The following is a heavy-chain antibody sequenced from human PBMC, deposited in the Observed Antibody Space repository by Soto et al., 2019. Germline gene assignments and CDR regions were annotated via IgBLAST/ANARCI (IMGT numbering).Heavy chain of an antibody. CDR3: AGPGRPGWEPYYYCGKDV. CDR1: GGTFSSYA. D-gene: IGHD1-26*01. CDR2: IIPIFGTA. Sequence: SVKFSCKASGGTFSSYAISWVRQAPGQGLDWMGGIIPIFGTANYAQKFQGRVTITADKSTSTAYMELSSLRSEDTAVYYCAGPGRPGWEPYYYCGKDVWGQGTTVTVSS. V-gene: IGHV1-69*06. J-gene: IGHJ6*02.